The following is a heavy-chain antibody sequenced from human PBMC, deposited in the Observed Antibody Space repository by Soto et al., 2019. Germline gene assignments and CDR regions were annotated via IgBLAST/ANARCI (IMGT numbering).Heavy chain of an antibody. CDR3: ASAKTYGHSFDY. CDR2: INPSDGST. V-gene: IGHV1-46*01. J-gene: IGHJ4*02. D-gene: IGHD3-10*01. Sequence: GASVKVSCKASGYTFTSRYMHWVRQAPGQGLEWMGIINPSDGSTTYAQKFQGRVTMTEDTSTDTAYMELSSLRSEDTAVYYCASAKTYGHSFDYWGQGTLVTVSS. CDR1: GYTFTSRY.